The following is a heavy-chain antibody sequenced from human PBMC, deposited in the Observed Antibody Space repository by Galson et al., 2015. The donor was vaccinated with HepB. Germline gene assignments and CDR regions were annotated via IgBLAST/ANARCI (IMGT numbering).Heavy chain of an antibody. V-gene: IGHV4-39*01. CDR2: IHYSGST. CDR1: GGSISGNNYY. CDR3: ARRAAYYYGSGSWYYFDY. D-gene: IGHD3-10*01. J-gene: IGHJ4*02. Sequence: LSLTCTVSGGSISGNNYYWGWIRQPPGKGLEWIGSIHYSGSTYYNPSLKSRVTISVDTSKNQFSLKLRFVTAADTAVYYCARRAAYYYGSGSWYYFDYWGQGTLVTVSS.